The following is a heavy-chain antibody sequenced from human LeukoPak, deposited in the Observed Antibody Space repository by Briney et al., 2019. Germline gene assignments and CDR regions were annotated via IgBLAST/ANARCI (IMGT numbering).Heavy chain of an antibody. CDR2: ISAYNDNT. Sequence: ASVKVSCKASGYTFTMYGITWVRQAPGQGLEWMRWISAYNDNTNYAQNLQDRVAMTTDTSTSTAYMELRSLRSDDTAVYYCARTLYYYDSSGAMDYWGQGTLVTVSS. CDR1: GYTFTMYG. J-gene: IGHJ4*02. D-gene: IGHD3-22*01. V-gene: IGHV1-18*01. CDR3: ARTLYYYDSSGAMDY.